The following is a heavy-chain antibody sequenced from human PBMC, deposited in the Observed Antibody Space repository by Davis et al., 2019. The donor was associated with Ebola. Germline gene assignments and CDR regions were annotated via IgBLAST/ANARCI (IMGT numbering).Heavy chain of an antibody. J-gene: IGHJ4*02. CDR2: INHSGST. D-gene: IGHD6-13*01. CDR1: GGSFSGYY. V-gene: IGHV4-34*01. Sequence: MPGGSLRLSCAVYGGSFSGYYWTWIRQPPGKGLEWIGEINHSGSTNYNPSLKSRLIISIDTSKNQFSLQLNSVTDADTAVYYCARGDLGGKQLVYWGQGTLVIVSS. CDR3: ARGDLGGKQLVY.